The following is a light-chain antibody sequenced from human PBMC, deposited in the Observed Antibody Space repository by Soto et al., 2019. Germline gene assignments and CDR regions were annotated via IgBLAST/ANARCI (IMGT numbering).Light chain of an antibody. CDR3: QQYGSSRLT. CDR1: QSVSSSY. CDR2: GAS. V-gene: IGKV3-20*01. J-gene: IGKJ4*02. Sequence: GTRHLSPGERANLYFIASQSVSSSYLAWYQQKPGQAPRLLIYGASSRATGIPDRFSGSGSGTDFTLTISRLGPEDFAVYYCQQYGSSRLTFGGGTKVDIK.